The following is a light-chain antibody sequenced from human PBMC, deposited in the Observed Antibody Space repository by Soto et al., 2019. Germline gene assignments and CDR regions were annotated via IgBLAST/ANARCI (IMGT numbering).Light chain of an antibody. CDR2: EVS. Sequence: QSALTQPASVSGSPGQSITISCTGTSHDIGGYKYVSWYQQHPGKAPKLMIYEVSNRPSGVSNRFSGSKSGNTASLTISGLQTEDEADYYCRAYTSTSALYVFGTGTKVTVL. CDR1: SHDIGGYKY. J-gene: IGLJ1*01. CDR3: RAYTSTSALYV. V-gene: IGLV2-14*01.